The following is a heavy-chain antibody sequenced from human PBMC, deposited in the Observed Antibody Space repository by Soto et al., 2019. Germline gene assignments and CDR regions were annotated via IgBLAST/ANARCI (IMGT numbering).Heavy chain of an antibody. V-gene: IGHV3-23*01. D-gene: IGHD3-10*01. CDR2: ISGSGGST. Sequence: GGSLRLSCAASGFTFSSYAMSWVRQAPGKGLEWVSAISGSGGSTYYADSVKGRFTISRDNSKNTLYLQMNSLRAEDTAVYYCAKTNSRTQSLRVKNWFDPWGQGTLVTVSS. J-gene: IGHJ5*02. CDR1: GFTFSSYA. CDR3: AKTNSRTQSLRVKNWFDP.